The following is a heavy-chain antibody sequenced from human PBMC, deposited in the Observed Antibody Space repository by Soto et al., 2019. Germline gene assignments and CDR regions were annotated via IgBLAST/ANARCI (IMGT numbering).Heavy chain of an antibody. Sequence: SVKVSCKASGGTFSSYAISWVRQAPGQGLEWMGGIIPIYGTAKYAQKFQGRVTITRDESASTAYMELSSLRSEDTAVYYCARDGCSSTSCYLGPWGQGTLVTAPQ. CDR1: GGTFSSYA. CDR3: ARDGCSSTSCYLGP. V-gene: IGHV1-69*05. D-gene: IGHD2-2*01. J-gene: IGHJ5*02. CDR2: IIPIYGTA.